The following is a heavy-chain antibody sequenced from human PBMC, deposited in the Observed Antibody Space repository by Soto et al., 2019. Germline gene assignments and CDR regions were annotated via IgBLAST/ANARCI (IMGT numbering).Heavy chain of an antibody. D-gene: IGHD6-13*01. CDR2: ISYDGSNK. Sequence: QVQLVESGGGVVQPGRSLRLSCAASGFTFSSYGMHWVRQAPGKGLEWVAVISYDGSNKYYADSVKGRFTISRVNSKNTLYLQMNSLRAEDTAVYYCARALSGYSSSWYYFDYWGQGTLVTVSS. CDR1: GFTFSSYG. V-gene: IGHV3-30*03. J-gene: IGHJ4*02. CDR3: ARALSGYSSSWYYFDY.